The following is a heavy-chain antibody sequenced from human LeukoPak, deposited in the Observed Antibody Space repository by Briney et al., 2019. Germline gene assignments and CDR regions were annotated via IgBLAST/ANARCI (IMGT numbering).Heavy chain of an antibody. V-gene: IGHV4-61*02. Sequence: SQTLSLTCTVSGGSISSGSYYWSWIRQPAGKGLEWIGRIYTSGSTNYNPSLKSRVTISVDTSKNQFSLKLSSVTAADTAVYYCARSKVRGVITYYFDYWGQGTRVTVSS. CDR2: IYTSGST. CDR1: GGSISSGSYY. CDR3: ARSKVRGVITYYFDY. D-gene: IGHD3-10*01. J-gene: IGHJ4*02.